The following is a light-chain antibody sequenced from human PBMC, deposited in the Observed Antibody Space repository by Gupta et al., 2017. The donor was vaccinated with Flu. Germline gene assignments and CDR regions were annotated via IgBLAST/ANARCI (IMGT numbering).Light chain of an antibody. CDR2: EVS. Sequence: QSALTQPASVSGSPGQSITISCTGTSSDVGRYNYVSWYQQHPGKAPKLMIYEVSNRPSGVSNRISGSKSGNTASLTISGLQAEDEADYYCSSYTSSSTWMFGGGTKLTVL. J-gene: IGLJ3*02. CDR3: SSYTSSSTWM. CDR1: SSDVGRYNY. V-gene: IGLV2-14*01.